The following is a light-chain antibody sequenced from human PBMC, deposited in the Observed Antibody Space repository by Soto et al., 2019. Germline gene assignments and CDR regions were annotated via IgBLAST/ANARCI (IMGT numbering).Light chain of an antibody. CDR1: QFISGW. CDR3: QQYCRYWT. Sequence: EIQMTQSPSTLSLSPGDRVTISCGASQFISGWVAWYQQKPGKAPKLLIHDASSVDSGVPSWLSGSGSATEFTLTISSLQPDDVAAYYWQQYCRYWTFGQGTKVDIK. CDR2: DAS. V-gene: IGKV1-5*01. J-gene: IGKJ1*01.